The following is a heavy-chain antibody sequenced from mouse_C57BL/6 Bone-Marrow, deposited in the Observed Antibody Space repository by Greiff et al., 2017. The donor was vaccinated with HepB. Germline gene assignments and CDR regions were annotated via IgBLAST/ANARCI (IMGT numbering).Heavy chain of an antibody. CDR2: ISGGGGNT. D-gene: IGHD4-1*01. J-gene: IGHJ2*01. V-gene: IGHV5-9*01. CDR3: GRLGRGDFDY. Sequence: EVQLVESGGGLVKPGGSLKLSCAASGFTFSSYTMPWVRQTPEQRLEWVATISGGGGNTYYPDSVKGRVTISRDNATNTLYLQMSSLRSEDTSLYCCGRLGRGDFDYWGQGTTLTVSS. CDR1: GFTFSSYT.